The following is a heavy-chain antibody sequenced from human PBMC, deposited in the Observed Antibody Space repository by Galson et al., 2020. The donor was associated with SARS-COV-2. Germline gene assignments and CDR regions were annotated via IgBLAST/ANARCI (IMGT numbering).Heavy chain of an antibody. D-gene: IGHD3-10*01. V-gene: IGHV3-53*01. J-gene: IGHJ6*02. CDR3: ARPMVGGYYGMDV. Sequence: GSLRLSCAASGFTVSSNYMSWVRQAPGKGLEWVSVIYSDGSTYYADSVKGRFTISRDNSKNTLYLQMNSLRAEDTAVYYCARPMVGGYYGMDVWGQGTTVTVSS. CDR1: GFTVSSNY. CDR2: IYSDGST.